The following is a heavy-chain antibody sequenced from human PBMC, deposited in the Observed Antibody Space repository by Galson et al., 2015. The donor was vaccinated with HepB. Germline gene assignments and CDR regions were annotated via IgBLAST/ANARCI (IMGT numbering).Heavy chain of an antibody. CDR1: GFTFNSYA. CDR2: ISGSGGNT. CDR3: AKDGQWLRSGLFDY. Sequence: SLRLSCAASGFTFNSYAMSWVRQAPGKGLEWVSAISGSGGNTYYADSAKGRFTISRDNSKNTLYVQMNSLRAEDTAVYYCAKDGQWLRSGLFDYWGQGTQVTVSS. D-gene: IGHD5-12*01. J-gene: IGHJ4*02. V-gene: IGHV3-23*01.